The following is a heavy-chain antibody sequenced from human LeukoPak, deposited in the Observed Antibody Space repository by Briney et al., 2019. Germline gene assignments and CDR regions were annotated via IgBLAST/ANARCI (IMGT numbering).Heavy chain of an antibody. V-gene: IGHV3-7*01. CDR1: GFTFSHYW. CDR2: IKPDGTDK. CDR3: AREDMWAFDI. D-gene: IGHD2-15*01. J-gene: IGHJ3*02. Sequence: RPGGSLRLSCAASGFTFSHYWMSWVHQTPGKGLEWVANIKPDGTDKYYVDSVKGRFTISRDNAKNSLHLQMDSLRVEDTAVYYCAREDMWAFDIWGQGTMVTVSS.